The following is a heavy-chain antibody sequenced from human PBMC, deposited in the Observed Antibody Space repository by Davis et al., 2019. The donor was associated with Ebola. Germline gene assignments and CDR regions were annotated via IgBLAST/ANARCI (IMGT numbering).Heavy chain of an antibody. Sequence: MPSETLSLTCTVSGGSISSSYWSWIRQPPGKGLEWIGYIYYSGSTNYNPSLKSRVTISVDTSKNQFSLKLSSVTAADTAVYYCASPLEGYWGQGTLVTVSS. J-gene: IGHJ4*02. CDR3: ASPLEGY. D-gene: IGHD3-3*02. CDR2: IYYSGST. CDR1: GGSISSSY. V-gene: IGHV4-59*08.